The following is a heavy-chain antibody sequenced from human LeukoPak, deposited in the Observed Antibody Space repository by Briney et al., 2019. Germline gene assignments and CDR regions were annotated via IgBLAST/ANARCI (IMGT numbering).Heavy chain of an antibody. CDR2: IDASGTSI. D-gene: IGHD2-2*01. V-gene: IGHV3-21*01. Sequence: GGSLRLSCAASGFTFSTYTMNWVRQAPGKGLEWVSSIDASGTSIHHADSVKGRFAISRDNAKSPLYLQMNSLRAEDTAVYYCATRYCSTTTCDAIHYWGQGTLVTVSS. CDR1: GFTFSTYT. J-gene: IGHJ4*02. CDR3: ATRYCSTTTCDAIHY.